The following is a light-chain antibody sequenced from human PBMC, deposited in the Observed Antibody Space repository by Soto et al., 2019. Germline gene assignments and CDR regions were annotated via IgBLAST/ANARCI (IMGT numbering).Light chain of an antibody. CDR3: QQYGSSPGT. V-gene: IGKV3-20*01. Sequence: EIVLTQSPGTLSLSPGERATLSCRASQSVSSSYLAGYQQKPGQAPRLLIYGASSRATGIPDRFSGSGSGTDFTLTISRLEPEDFAVYYCQQYGSSPGTFGQGTKLEIK. J-gene: IGKJ2*01. CDR1: QSVSSSY. CDR2: GAS.